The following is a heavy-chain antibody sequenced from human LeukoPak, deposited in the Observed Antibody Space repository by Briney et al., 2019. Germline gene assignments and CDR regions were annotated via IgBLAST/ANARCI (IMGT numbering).Heavy chain of an antibody. CDR1: GGSISSGSYY. D-gene: IGHD3-16*02. J-gene: IGHJ6*03. Sequence: SQTLSLTCTVSGGSISSGSYYWSWIRQPAGKGLEWIGRIYTSGSTNCNPSLKSRVTISVDTSKNQFSLKLSSVTAADTAVYYCARLVVGGYRYYYYMDVWGKGTTVTVSS. CDR3: ARLVVGGYRYYYYMDV. V-gene: IGHV4-61*02. CDR2: IYTSGST.